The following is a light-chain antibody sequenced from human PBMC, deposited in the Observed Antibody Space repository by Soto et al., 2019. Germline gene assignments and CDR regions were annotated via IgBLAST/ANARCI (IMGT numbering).Light chain of an antibody. J-gene: IGKJ2*01. CDR3: QRSWT. V-gene: IGKV1-39*01. CDR1: QNISDS. Sequence: DIPMTQSPSSLSASIGDRVTITCRASQNISDSLNWYQHKPGKAPKLLIYVASSLQSGVPSRFSGSGSGTDFTLTISSLQPEDFASYYCQRSWTFGQGTKLE. CDR2: VAS.